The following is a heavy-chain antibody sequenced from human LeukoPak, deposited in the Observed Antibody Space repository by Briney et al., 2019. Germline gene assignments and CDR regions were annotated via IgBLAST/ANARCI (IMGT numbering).Heavy chain of an antibody. D-gene: IGHD3-10*01. V-gene: IGHV4-61*01. Sequence: PSETLSLTCTVSGGSVGSGSYYWSWIRQPPGKGLEWIGYIYYSGSTNYNPSLKSRVTISVDTSKNQFSLKLSSVTAADTAVYYCARGYYYGSGSYYYSYYYGMDVWGKGTTVTVSS. CDR2: IYYSGST. J-gene: IGHJ6*04. CDR1: GGSVGSGSYY. CDR3: ARGYYYGSGSYYYSYYYGMDV.